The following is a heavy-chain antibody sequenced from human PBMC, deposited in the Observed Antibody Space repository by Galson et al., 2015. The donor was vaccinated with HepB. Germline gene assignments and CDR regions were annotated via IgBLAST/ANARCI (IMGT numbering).Heavy chain of an antibody. D-gene: IGHD6-13*01. CDR2: IKQDGSEK. J-gene: IGHJ4*02. CDR3: ASYSSSWYGSYYFDY. CDR1: GFTFSSYW. V-gene: IGHV3-7*03. Sequence: SLRLSCAASGFTFSSYWMSWVRQAPGKGLEWVANIKQDGSEKYYVDSVKGRFTISRDNAKNSLYLQMNSLRAEDTAVYYCASYSSSWYGSYYFDYWGQGTLVTVSS.